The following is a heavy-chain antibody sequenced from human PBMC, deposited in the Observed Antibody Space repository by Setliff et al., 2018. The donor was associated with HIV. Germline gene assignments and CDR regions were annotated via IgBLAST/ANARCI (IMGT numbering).Heavy chain of an antibody. V-gene: IGHV1-2*02. CDR1: GYTFTGYH. D-gene: IGHD3-22*01. CDR3: ARSCRSSGYCHFDY. Sequence: GASVKVSCKASGYTFTGYHMHWVRQAPGQGLEWMGWINPHSGGTKYAQNFQGRVTMTWDTSTSTGYMEVYRLRSDDTAVYFCARSCRSSGYCHFDYWGQGTLVTVSS. J-gene: IGHJ4*02. CDR2: INPHSGGT.